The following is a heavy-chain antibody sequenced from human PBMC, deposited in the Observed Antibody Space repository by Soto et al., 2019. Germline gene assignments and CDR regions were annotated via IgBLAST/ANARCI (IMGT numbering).Heavy chain of an antibody. J-gene: IGHJ5*02. CDR1: GYTLTELS. V-gene: IGHV1-24*01. D-gene: IGHD1-26*01. Sequence: ASVKVSCKVSGYTLTELSMHWVRQAPGKGLEWMGGFDPEDGETIYAQKFQGRVTMTEDTSTATAYMELRRLRSEDTAVYYCARGSSSTVGPTGWFDPLGQGTLVTDS. CDR3: ARGSSSTVGPTGWFDP. CDR2: FDPEDGET.